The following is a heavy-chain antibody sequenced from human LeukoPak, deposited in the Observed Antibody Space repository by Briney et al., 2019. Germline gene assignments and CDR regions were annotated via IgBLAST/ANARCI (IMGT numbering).Heavy chain of an antibody. Sequence: GSLRLSCAASGFTFSSYWMSWVRQAPGKGLEWVANIKQDGSEKYYVDSVKGRFTISRDNAKNSLYLQMNSLRAEDTAVYYCARERITIFGVYDYMDVWGKGTTVNVSS. CDR2: IKQDGSEK. D-gene: IGHD3-3*01. V-gene: IGHV3-7*01. J-gene: IGHJ6*03. CDR3: ARERITIFGVYDYMDV. CDR1: GFTFSSYW.